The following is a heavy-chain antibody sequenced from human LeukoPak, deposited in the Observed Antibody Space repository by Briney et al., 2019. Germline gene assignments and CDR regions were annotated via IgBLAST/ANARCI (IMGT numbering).Heavy chain of an antibody. J-gene: IGHJ4*02. CDR3: ARGVPYDSWSGPHYSDY. CDR1: GFTFSSYV. V-gene: IGHV3-7*01. CDR2: IKQDGSQE. D-gene: IGHD3-3*01. Sequence: GGSLRLSCAASGFTFSSYVMSWVRQAPGKGLEWVAHIKQDGSQEYYVDSVKGRFTISRDSAKNSLYLQMNSLRAEDTAVYYCARGVPYDSWSGPHYSDYWGQGTLVTVSS.